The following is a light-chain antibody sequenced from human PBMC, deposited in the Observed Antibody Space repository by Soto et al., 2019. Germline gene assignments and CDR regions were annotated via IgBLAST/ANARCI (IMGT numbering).Light chain of an antibody. V-gene: IGLV2-14*01. CDR2: EVS. J-gene: IGLJ1*01. Sequence: SALTPPASVSGSPGQSITISCTGSSSDVGGYNYVSWYQQYPGKAPSLMIYEVSNRPSGVSDRFSGSKSGNTASLTISGLQAEDEADHYRSSYKSSYIYVFGTGTKVTV. CDR1: SSDVGGYNY. CDR3: SSYKSSYIYV.